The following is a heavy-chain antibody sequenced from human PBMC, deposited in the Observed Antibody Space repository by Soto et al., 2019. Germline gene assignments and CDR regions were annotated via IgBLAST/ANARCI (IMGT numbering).Heavy chain of an antibody. CDR3: ARGPHIVVVTAPDY. Sequence: GGSLRLSCAVSGFSFTDYGMHWVRQAPGKGLEWVAVIWYDGSNKYYADSVKGRFTISRDNSKSTLWLQMNSLRAEDTAVYYCARGPHIVVVTAPDYWGQGTLVTVSS. CDR1: GFSFTDYG. J-gene: IGHJ4*02. V-gene: IGHV3-33*01. CDR2: IWYDGSNK. D-gene: IGHD2-21*02.